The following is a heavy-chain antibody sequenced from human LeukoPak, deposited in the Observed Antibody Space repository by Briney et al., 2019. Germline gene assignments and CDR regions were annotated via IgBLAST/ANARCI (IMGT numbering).Heavy chain of an antibody. J-gene: IGHJ4*02. D-gene: IGHD6-13*01. Sequence: GGSLRLSCAASGFTFSSYAMSWVRQAPGKGLEWVSAISGSGGSTYYADSVKGRFTISRDNSKNTLYLQMNSLRAEDTAVYYCAKEEVLAAAGTPGSFDYWGQGTLVTVSS. V-gene: IGHV3-23*01. CDR3: AKEEVLAAAGTPGSFDY. CDR2: ISGSGGST. CDR1: GFTFSSYA.